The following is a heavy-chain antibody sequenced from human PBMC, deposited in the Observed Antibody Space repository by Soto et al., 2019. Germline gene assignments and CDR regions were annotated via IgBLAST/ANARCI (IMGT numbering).Heavy chain of an antibody. CDR3: ARGFPGRITMIPPDL. CDR1: GGTFSSYA. J-gene: IGHJ2*01. Sequence: QVQLVQSGAEVKKPGSSVKVSCKASGGTFSSYAISWVRQAPGQGLEWMGGIIPIFGTANYAQKFQGRVTNTADESTSTAYMELSSLRSEDTAVYYCARGFPGRITMIPPDLWGRGTLVTVSS. CDR2: IIPIFGTA. V-gene: IGHV1-69*12. D-gene: IGHD3-22*01.